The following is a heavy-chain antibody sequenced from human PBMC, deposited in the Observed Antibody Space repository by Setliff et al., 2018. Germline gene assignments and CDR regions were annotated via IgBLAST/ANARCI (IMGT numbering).Heavy chain of an antibody. J-gene: IGHJ4*02. CDR1: GGSISSGSDY. Sequence: SETLSLTCSVSGGSISSGSDYWTWIRQPAGKGLEWIGHIYTSGSTNYNPSLKSRVTMSIDTSKNQFFLKVRSVTAADTAVYYCARDRGSNNSPEDFDYWGLGTLVTVSS. CDR2: IYTSGST. V-gene: IGHV4-61*09. D-gene: IGHD1-1*01. CDR3: ARDRGSNNSPEDFDY.